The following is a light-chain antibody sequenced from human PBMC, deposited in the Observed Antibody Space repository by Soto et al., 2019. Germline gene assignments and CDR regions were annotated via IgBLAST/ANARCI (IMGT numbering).Light chain of an antibody. Sequence: QSALIQPASVSGSPGQSITISCTGTSSDVGGSNYVSWYQHHPHRAPKLLIYEVSYRPSGVSNRFSGSKSGNTASLTISGLQAEDEADYYCSSYTSSNTLEVLGFGTKVTVL. CDR1: SSDVGGSNY. CDR2: EVS. V-gene: IGLV2-14*01. CDR3: SSYTSSNTLEV. J-gene: IGLJ1*01.